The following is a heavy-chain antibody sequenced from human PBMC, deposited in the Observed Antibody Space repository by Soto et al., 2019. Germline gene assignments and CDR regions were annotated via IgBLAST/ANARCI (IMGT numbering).Heavy chain of an antibody. Sequence: QVQLVQSGAEVKKPGSSVKVSCKASGGTFSSYTISWVRQAPGQGLEWMGRIIPILGIANYAQKFQGRVTITADKATSTAYMELRSLGSEDTAVYYCARGVRRYYYGSGSYFAYFDYWGQGTLVTVSS. V-gene: IGHV1-69*02. CDR1: GGTFSSYT. D-gene: IGHD3-10*01. J-gene: IGHJ4*02. CDR3: ARGVRRYYYGSGSYFAYFDY. CDR2: IIPILGIA.